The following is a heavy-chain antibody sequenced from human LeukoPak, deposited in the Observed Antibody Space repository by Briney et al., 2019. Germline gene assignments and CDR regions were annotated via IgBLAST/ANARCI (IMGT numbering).Heavy chain of an antibody. Sequence: ASVKVSCKASGYTFTSYGISWVRQAPGQGLEWMGWISAYNGNTNYAQKLRGRVTMTTDTSTSTAYMELRSLRSDDTAVYYCARVAAGIQLGEPEFDYWGQGTLVTVSS. D-gene: IGHD5-18*01. CDR1: GYTFTSYG. V-gene: IGHV1-18*01. CDR3: ARVAAGIQLGEPEFDY. CDR2: ISAYNGNT. J-gene: IGHJ4*02.